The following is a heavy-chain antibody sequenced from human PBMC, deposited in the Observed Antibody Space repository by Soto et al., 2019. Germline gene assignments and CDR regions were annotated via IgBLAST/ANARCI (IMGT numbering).Heavy chain of an antibody. CDR1: EFTFSTYG. D-gene: IGHD3-10*01. V-gene: IGHV3-30*02. Sequence: GGSLRLSCAASEFTFSTYGMHWVRQSPGRGLEWVAVIWYDGSNSFHADSVKGRFSIARDNSKNTLYLQMNSLRAEDTAVYSCPKRLLEDPIPHQGMDVWGQRTTVTVSS. CDR3: PKRLLEDPIPHQGMDV. CDR2: IWYDGSNS. J-gene: IGHJ6*02.